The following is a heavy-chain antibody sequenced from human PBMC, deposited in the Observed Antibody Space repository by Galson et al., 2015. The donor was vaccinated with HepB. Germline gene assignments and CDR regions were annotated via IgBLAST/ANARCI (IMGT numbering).Heavy chain of an antibody. CDR2: IYYTGTT. CDR3: ARHVGESGSYGMDV. CDR1: GGSTSSNTCY. J-gene: IGHJ6*02. Sequence: ETLSLTCAVFGGSTSSNTCYWSWIRQPPGRGLEWIGSIYYTGTTYYNPSLKSRVTISLDTSKNHFSLKLRSVTAADTAVYYCARHVGESGSYGMDVWGQGTTVSVSS. V-gene: IGHV4-39*01. D-gene: IGHD2-15*01.